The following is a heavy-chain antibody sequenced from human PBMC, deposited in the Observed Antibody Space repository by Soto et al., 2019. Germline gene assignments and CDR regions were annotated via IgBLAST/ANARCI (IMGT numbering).Heavy chain of an antibody. V-gene: IGHV1-8*01. CDR2: MNPNSGNT. D-gene: IGHD1-1*01. CDR1: GYTFTSYD. J-gene: IGHJ6*02. CDR3: ARERTATTSMDV. Sequence: QVQLVQSGAEVKKPGASVKVSCKASGYTFTSYDINWVRQATGQGLVWMGWMNPNSGNTGYAQKFRGRVTMTRNTSISTAYMELSSLRSEDTAVYYCARERTATTSMDVWGQGTTVTVSS.